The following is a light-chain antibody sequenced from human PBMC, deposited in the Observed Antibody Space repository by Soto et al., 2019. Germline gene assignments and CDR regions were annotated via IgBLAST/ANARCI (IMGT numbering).Light chain of an antibody. V-gene: IGKV4-1*01. J-gene: IGKJ4*01. Sequence: DIVMSQSPDSLAVSVGERATINCKSSQSVLYSSNNKNHLAWYQQKPGQPPKLLISWASIRESGVPDRFSGSGSGTDFTLTISSLQAEDLAVYYCQQYYSSSVTFGGGTKVEIK. CDR1: QSVLYSSNNKNH. CDR3: QQYYSSSVT. CDR2: WAS.